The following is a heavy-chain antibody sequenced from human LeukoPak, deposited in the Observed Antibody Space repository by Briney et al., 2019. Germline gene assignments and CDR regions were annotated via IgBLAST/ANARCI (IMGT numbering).Heavy chain of an antibody. Sequence: SETLSLTCTVSGGSISSYYWSWIRQPPGKGLEWIGYIYHSGSTYYNPSLKSRVTISVDRSKNQFSLKLSSVTAADTAVYYCARDQAGHFDYWGQGTLVTVSS. J-gene: IGHJ4*02. CDR3: ARDQAGHFDY. V-gene: IGHV4-59*12. CDR1: GGSISSYY. D-gene: IGHD6-19*01. CDR2: IYHSGST.